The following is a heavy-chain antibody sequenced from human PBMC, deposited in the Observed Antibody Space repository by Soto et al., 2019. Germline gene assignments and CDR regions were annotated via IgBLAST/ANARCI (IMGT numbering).Heavy chain of an antibody. Sequence: QVQLVESGGGVVQPGRSLRLSCAASGFTFSSYAMHWVRQAPGKGLEWVAVISYDGSNKYYADSVKGRFTISRDNSKNTLYLQMNSLRAEDTAVYYCARDHVGVDASFRASDYGMDVWGQGTTVTVSS. V-gene: IGHV3-30-3*01. D-gene: IGHD2-15*01. CDR2: ISYDGSNK. J-gene: IGHJ6*02. CDR3: ARDHVGVDASFRASDYGMDV. CDR1: GFTFSSYA.